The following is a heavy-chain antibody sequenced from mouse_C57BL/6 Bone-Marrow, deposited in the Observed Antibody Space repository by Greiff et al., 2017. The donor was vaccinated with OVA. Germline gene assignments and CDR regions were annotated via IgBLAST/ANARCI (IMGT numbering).Heavy chain of an antibody. D-gene: IGHD2-4*01. Sequence: EVQGVESGGGLVKPGGSLKLSCAASGFTFSSYAMSWVRQTPEKRLEWVATISDGGSYTYYPDNVKGRFTISRDNAKNNLYLQMSHLKSEDTAMYYCAREDDYPFDYWGQGTTLTDSS. V-gene: IGHV5-4*01. CDR1: GFTFSSYA. J-gene: IGHJ2*01. CDR3: AREDDYPFDY. CDR2: ISDGGSYT.